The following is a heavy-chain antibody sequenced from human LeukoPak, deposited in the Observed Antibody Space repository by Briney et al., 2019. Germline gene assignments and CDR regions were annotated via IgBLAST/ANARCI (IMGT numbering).Heavy chain of an antibody. Sequence: SEALSLTCTVSGGSISSYYWSWIRQPPGKGLEWIGYIYYSGSTNYNPSLKSRVTISVDTSKNQFSLKLSSVTAADTAVYYCARAEIVATAPFDYWGQGTLVTVS. CDR1: GGSISSYY. D-gene: IGHD5-12*01. CDR3: ARAEIVATAPFDY. V-gene: IGHV4-59*01. J-gene: IGHJ4*02. CDR2: IYYSGST.